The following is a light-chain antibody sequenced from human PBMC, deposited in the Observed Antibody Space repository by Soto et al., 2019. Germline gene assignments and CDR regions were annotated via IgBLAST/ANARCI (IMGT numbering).Light chain of an antibody. Sequence: EIVLTQSPATLSLSPGERATLSCRASQSVSSYLAWYQQKPGQAPRLLIYDASNRATSIPARFSGSGSGTDFTLTISSLEPEDFAVYYCQQRRITFGQGTRLEIK. J-gene: IGKJ5*01. V-gene: IGKV3-11*01. CDR1: QSVSSY. CDR2: DAS. CDR3: QQRRIT.